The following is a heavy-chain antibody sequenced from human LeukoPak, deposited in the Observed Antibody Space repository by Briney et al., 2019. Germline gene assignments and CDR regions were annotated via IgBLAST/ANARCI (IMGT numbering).Heavy chain of an antibody. CDR3: ARQVDYYYGMDV. J-gene: IGHJ6*02. CDR1: GFTFSSYG. CDR2: IWYDGSNK. Sequence: GRSLRLSCAASGFTFSSYGMHWVRQAPGKGLEWLAVIWYDGSNKYYADSVKGRFTISRHNSKNTLYLQMNSLRAEDTAVYYCARQVDYYYGMDVWGQGTTVTVSS. V-gene: IGHV3-33*01.